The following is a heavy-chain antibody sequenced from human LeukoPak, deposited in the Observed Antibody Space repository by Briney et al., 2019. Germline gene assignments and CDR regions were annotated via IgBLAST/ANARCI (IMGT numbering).Heavy chain of an antibody. Sequence: SETLSLTCTVAGSSISSYYWSWIRQPAGKGPEWIGRIYTSGSTIYNPSLKSRVTISVDKSKNQFSLKLSSVTAADTAVYYCARDIITRVVVITTGYMDVWGKGTTVTVSS. D-gene: IGHD3-22*01. CDR3: ARDIITRVVVITTGYMDV. J-gene: IGHJ6*03. V-gene: IGHV4-4*07. CDR1: GSSISSYY. CDR2: IYTSGST.